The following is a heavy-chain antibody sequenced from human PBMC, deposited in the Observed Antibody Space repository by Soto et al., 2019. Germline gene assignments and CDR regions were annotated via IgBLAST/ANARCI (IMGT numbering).Heavy chain of an antibody. CDR1: GFTLSTYW. V-gene: IGHV3-23*01. J-gene: IGHJ6*02. Sequence: VGSLRLSCVASGFTLSTYWMSWVRQAPGKGLEWVSAISGSGGSTYYADSVKGRFTISRDNSKNTLYLQMNSLRAEDTAVYYCAKDKDKSYYYYGMDVWGQGTTVTVSS. CDR2: ISGSGGST. CDR3: AKDKDKSYYYYGMDV.